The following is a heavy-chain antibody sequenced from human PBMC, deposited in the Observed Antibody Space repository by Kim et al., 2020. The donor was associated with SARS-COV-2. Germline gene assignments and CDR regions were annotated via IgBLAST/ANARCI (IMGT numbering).Heavy chain of an antibody. Sequence: SETLSLTCAVSGGSISSSNWWSWVRQPPGKGLEWIGEIYHSGSTNYNPSLKSRVTISVDKSKNQFSLKLSSVTAADTAVYYCARDHQNYGSGIGAGAIDYWGQGTLVTVSS. CDR1: GGSISSSNW. D-gene: IGHD3-10*01. CDR3: ARDHQNYGSGIGAGAIDY. J-gene: IGHJ4*02. V-gene: IGHV4-4*02. CDR2: IYHSGST.